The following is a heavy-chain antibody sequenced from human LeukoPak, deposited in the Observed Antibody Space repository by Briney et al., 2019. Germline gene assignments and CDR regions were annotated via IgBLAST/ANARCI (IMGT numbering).Heavy chain of an antibody. V-gene: IGHV3-7*03. CDR1: GFTFSSYW. CDR2: IKQDGSEK. CDR3: ARDRSVGTTTGWFDP. Sequence: GGSLRLSCAASGFTFSSYWMSWVRQAPGKGLEWVANIKQDGSEKYYVDSVKGRFTISRDNSKNTVFLQMNSLRGEDTAVYYCARDRSVGTTTGWFDPWGQGTLVTVSS. J-gene: IGHJ5*02. D-gene: IGHD1-26*01.